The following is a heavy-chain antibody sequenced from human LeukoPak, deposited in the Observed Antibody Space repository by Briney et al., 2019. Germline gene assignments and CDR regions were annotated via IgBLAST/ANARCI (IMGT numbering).Heavy chain of an antibody. CDR1: GFTFASYA. J-gene: IGHJ4*02. D-gene: IGHD4-17*01. CDR2: LTSGGDST. CDR3: ARVDYGDYGFDY. V-gene: IGHV3-23*01. Sequence: QPGGSLRLSCAASGFTFASYAMTWVRQAPGKGLEWVSALTSGGDSTYYADSVKGRFTVSRDNFESTMYLQMNSLRAEDTAVYYCARVDYGDYGFDYWGQGTLVTVSS.